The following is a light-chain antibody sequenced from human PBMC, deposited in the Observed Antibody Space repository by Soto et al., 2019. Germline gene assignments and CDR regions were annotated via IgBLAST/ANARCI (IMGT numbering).Light chain of an antibody. Sequence: EIVLTQSPGTLSLSPGERATLSCRASQSINSNYLAWYQQKPGQGPRLLMYCASSRATGIPDRFSGSGSGTDFTLTISRLEPEDFAMYYCQQYDSSPRTFGQGTKVEIK. V-gene: IGKV3-20*01. CDR3: QQYDSSPRT. CDR2: CAS. J-gene: IGKJ1*01. CDR1: QSINSNY.